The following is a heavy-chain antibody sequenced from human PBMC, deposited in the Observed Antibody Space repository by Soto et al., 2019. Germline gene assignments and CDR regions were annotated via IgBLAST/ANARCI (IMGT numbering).Heavy chain of an antibody. CDR3: AHQLGSSGYDYYFDY. Sequence: QITLKESGPTLVKPTQTLTLTCTFSGFSLSTSGVGVGWIRQPPGKALERLALIYWDDDKRYSPSLKSRLTITKDTSKNQVVLTMTNMDPVDTATYYCAHQLGSSGYDYYFDYWGQGTLVTVSS. D-gene: IGHD5-12*01. CDR2: IYWDDDK. J-gene: IGHJ4*02. CDR1: GFSLSTSGVG. V-gene: IGHV2-5*02.